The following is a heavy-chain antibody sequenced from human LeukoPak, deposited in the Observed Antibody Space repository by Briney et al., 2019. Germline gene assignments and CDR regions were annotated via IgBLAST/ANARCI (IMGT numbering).Heavy chain of an antibody. Sequence: PGGSLRLSCAASGFTFSSYSMNWVRQAPGKGLEWVSSISSSSSYIYYADSVKGRFTISRDNAKNSLYLQMNSLRAEDTAVYYCARESTQYYDSTRTFDYWGQGTLVTVSS. CDR1: GFTFSSYS. CDR3: ARESTQYYDSTRTFDY. D-gene: IGHD3-22*01. V-gene: IGHV3-21*01. J-gene: IGHJ4*02. CDR2: ISSSSSYI.